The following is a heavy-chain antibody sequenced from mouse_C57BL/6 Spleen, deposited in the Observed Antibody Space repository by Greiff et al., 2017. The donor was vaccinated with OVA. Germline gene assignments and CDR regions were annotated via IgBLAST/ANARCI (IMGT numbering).Heavy chain of an antibody. CDR2: IYPGDGDT. CDR1: GYAFSSYW. CDR3: ASSMAVVSHYAMDY. V-gene: IGHV1-80*01. Sequence: QVQLKQSGAELVKPGASVKISCKASGYAFSSYWMNWVKQRPGKGLEWIGQIYPGDGDTNYNGKFKGQVTLTADKSTSTSYMQLSSLTSEDSAVYFCASSMAVVSHYAMDYWGQGTSVTVSS. D-gene: IGHD1-1*01. J-gene: IGHJ4*01.